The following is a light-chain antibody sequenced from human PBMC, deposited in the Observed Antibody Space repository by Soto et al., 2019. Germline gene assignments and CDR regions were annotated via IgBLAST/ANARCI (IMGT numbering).Light chain of an antibody. Sequence: DIQMTQSPSSLSASVGDRVTITCRASQTISTYLNWYQQKPGKAPRLLIYDASSLLSGVPSRFSGSGSGTDFTLTIASLQPEDFSMYYCQQSDSTPYTFGQGTKVEI. CDR2: DAS. V-gene: IGKV1-39*01. CDR3: QQSDSTPYT. J-gene: IGKJ2*01. CDR1: QTISTY.